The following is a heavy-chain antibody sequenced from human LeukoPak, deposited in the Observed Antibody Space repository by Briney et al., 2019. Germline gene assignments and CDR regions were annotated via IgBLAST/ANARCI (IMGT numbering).Heavy chain of an antibody. Sequence: GGSLRLSCAASGFTVSSNYMSWVRQAPGKGLEWVSVIYSGGSTYYADSVKGRFTISRHNSKNTLYLQMNSLKTEDTAVYYCTTPASEGSYCVYWGQGTLVTVSS. D-gene: IGHD3-10*01. CDR3: TTPASEGSYCVY. J-gene: IGHJ4*02. V-gene: IGHV3-53*01. CDR2: IYSGGST. CDR1: GFTVSSNY.